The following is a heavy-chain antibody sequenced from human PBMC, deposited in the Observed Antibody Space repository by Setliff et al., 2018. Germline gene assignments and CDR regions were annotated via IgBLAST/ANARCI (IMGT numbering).Heavy chain of an antibody. CDR3: ARDLLYSGSYFGYYYGMDV. CDR1: GYTFTGYY. CDR2: INPNSGGT. Sequence: ASVKVSCKASGYTFTGYYMHWVRQAPGQGLEWMGWINPNSGGTNYAQKFQGWVTMTRDTSISAAYMELSRLRSDDTAVYYCARDLLYSGSYFGYYYGMDVWGQGTTVTVSS. J-gene: IGHJ6*02. V-gene: IGHV1-2*04. D-gene: IGHD1-26*01.